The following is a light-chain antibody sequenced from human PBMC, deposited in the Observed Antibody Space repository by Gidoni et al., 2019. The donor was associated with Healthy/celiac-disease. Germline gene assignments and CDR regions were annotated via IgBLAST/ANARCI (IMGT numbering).Light chain of an antibody. CDR3: QQTYSTPPET. V-gene: IGKV1-39*01. CDR2: AAS. CDR1: QSISNY. J-gene: IGKJ1*01. Sequence: DPVTITCRASQSISNYLNWYQQKPGKAPKLLMYAASSLQSGVPSRFSGSGSGTDFTLTISSLQPEDFATYYCQQTYSTPPETFGQGTKVEI.